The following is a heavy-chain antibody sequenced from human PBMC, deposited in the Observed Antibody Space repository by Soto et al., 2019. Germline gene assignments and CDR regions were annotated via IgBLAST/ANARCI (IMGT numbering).Heavy chain of an antibody. Sequence: GASLKVSCKASGYTFTSYGISWVRQAPGQGLEWMGWISAYNGNTNYAQKLQGRVTMTTDTSTSTAYMELRSLRSDDTAVYYCARDHYSYYDFWSGYYPPPFDYWGQGTLVTVSS. D-gene: IGHD3-3*01. V-gene: IGHV1-18*01. CDR2: ISAYNGNT. J-gene: IGHJ4*02. CDR3: ARDHYSYYDFWSGYYPPPFDY. CDR1: GYTFTSYG.